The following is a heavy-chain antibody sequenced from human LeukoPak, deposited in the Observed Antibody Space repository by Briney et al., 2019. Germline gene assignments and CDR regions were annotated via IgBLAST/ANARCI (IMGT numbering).Heavy chain of an antibody. CDR2: IIRVLGSV. Sequence: ASVKVSCKASGGTFSSYSISWVRQAPGQGLEWMGRIIRVLGSVTYAQKFQDRLTIIGDKATNTAYMELSSLRSEDTAVYYCAREGLKSYDSSGYYSDAFDIWGQGTMVTVSS. J-gene: IGHJ3*02. CDR1: GGTFSSYS. D-gene: IGHD3-22*01. V-gene: IGHV1-69*04. CDR3: AREGLKSYDSSGYYSDAFDI.